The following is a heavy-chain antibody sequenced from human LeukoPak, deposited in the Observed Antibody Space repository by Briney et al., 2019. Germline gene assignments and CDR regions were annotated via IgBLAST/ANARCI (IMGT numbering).Heavy chain of an antibody. CDR3: AREIGPVDY. Sequence: GGSLRLSCVASGFTFTNYGMMWVRQAPGKGLVWVSYINSDGRSTTYADSVKGRFTLSRDNSKNTVYLQMNSLRAEDTAVYYCAREIGPVDYWGQGTLVTVSS. CDR2: INSDGRST. J-gene: IGHJ4*02. CDR1: GFTFTNYG. V-gene: IGHV3-74*01.